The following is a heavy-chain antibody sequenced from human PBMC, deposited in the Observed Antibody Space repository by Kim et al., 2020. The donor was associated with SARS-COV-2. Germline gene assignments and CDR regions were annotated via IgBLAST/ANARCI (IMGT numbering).Heavy chain of an antibody. V-gene: IGHV1-2*06. D-gene: IGHD4-4*01. CDR1: GYTFTGFY. CDR2: ISPNSGAT. J-gene: IGHJ4*02. Sequence: ASVKVSCKASGYTFTGFYIHWVRQAPGQWLEWMGRISPNSGATNYAQSFQGRVTLTRDTSISTAYMELSRLTSDDTAVYYCARQDTITTGDLDYWGQGTL. CDR3: ARQDTITTGDLDY.